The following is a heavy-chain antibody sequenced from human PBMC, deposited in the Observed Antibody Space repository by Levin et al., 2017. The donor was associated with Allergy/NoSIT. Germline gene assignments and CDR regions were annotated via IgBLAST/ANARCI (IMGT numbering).Heavy chain of an antibody. J-gene: IGHJ3*02. CDR3: AKFAMWQLLANAPFDI. D-gene: IGHD6-19*01. CDR1: GFTFENYA. CDR2: ISWNSCNI. V-gene: IGHV3-9*01. Sequence: SLKISCAASGFTFENYAMHWVRQGPGKGLEWVSGISWNSCNIGYADSVKGRFTISRDNAKNSLYLQMNSLRAEDTALYYFAKFAMWQLLANAPFDIRGQGTMVTV.